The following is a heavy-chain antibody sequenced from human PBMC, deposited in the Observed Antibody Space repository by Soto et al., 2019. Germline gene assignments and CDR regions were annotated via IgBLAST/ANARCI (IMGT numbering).Heavy chain of an antibody. D-gene: IGHD1-20*01. J-gene: IGHJ4*02. Sequence: AMGVSRSGAGYSFNSYGIGWVRQMQGKGLEWMGIIYPGDSDTRYSPSFQGQVTISADKSISTVYLQWSSLKASETAMYYRARPRYTPDCDYWGQG. CDR3: ARPRYTPDCDY. V-gene: IGHV5-51*01. CDR2: IYPGDSDT. CDR1: GYSFNSYG.